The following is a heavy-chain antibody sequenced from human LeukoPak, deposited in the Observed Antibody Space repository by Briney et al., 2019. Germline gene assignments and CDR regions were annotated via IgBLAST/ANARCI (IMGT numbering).Heavy chain of an antibody. J-gene: IGHJ6*02. D-gene: IGHD3-22*01. CDR3: ARDRRDYYDSSGNYYYYYGMDV. CDR2: IYSGDKT. V-gene: IGHV3-53*04. Sequence: GGSLRLSCAASGFTVSSNYMSWVRQAPGKGLEWLSIIYSGDKTYYADSVKGRFTISRHNSKNTLYLQMNSLRAEDTAVYYCARDRRDYYDSSGNYYYYYGMDVWGQGTTVTVSS. CDR1: GFTVSSNY.